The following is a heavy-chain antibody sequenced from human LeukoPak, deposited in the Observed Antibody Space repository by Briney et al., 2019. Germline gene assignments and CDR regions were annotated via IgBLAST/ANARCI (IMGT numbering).Heavy chain of an antibody. D-gene: IGHD3-16*01. Sequence: PSETLSLTCTVSGGSISSDRFYWTWVRQPAGKGLEWIGSIKSSNTNYNPSLKSRVSLSLDTSTNQFSLKLSSLTAADTAVYYCARVPDWTYVPDYWGQGTLVTVSS. V-gene: IGHV4-61*02. CDR2: IKSSNT. CDR3: ARVPDWTYVPDY. CDR1: GGSISSDRFY. J-gene: IGHJ4*02.